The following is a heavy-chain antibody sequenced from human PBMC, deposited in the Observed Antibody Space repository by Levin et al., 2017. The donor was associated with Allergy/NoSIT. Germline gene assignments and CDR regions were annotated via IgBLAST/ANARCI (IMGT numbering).Heavy chain of an antibody. V-gene: IGHV3-7*04. Sequence: GGSLRLSCAASGFTFSTYWLSWVRQAPGKGLEWVANIAQDGSERYYVDSVKGRFTISRDNAKNSLYLQMNSLRAEDTAVYYCARDNSGNDYWGQGTLVTVSS. CDR2: IAQDGSER. CDR1: GFTFSTYW. CDR3: ARDNSGNDY. J-gene: IGHJ4*02. D-gene: IGHD6-19*01.